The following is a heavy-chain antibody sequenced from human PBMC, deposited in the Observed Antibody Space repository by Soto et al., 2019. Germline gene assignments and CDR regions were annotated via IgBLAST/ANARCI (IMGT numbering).Heavy chain of an antibody. CDR3: AIVSSGWYYFDY. CDR2: MYNSGST. Sequence: SETLSLTCTVSVGSVSSGSYYWSWLRQPPGKGLEWIGYMYNSGSTNYNPSLKSRVIISVDTSQNQFSLKLRSVTAADTAVYYCAIVSSGWYYFDYWGQGTMVTVSS. CDR1: VGSVSSGSYY. D-gene: IGHD6-19*01. J-gene: IGHJ4*02. V-gene: IGHV4-61*01.